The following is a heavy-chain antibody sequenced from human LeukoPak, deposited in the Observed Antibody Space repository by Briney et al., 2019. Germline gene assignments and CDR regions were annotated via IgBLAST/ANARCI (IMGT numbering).Heavy chain of an antibody. CDR2: IYYSGDT. CDR3: ARVGYCSSTSCADY. J-gene: IGHJ4*02. CDR1: GGSIRSYY. V-gene: IGHV4-59*12. Sequence: SETLSLTCTVSGGSIRSYYWSWSRQPPGKGLEWIGFIYYSGDTYYNPSLKSRVTISVDTSKNQFSLKLSSVTAADTAVYYCARVGYCSSTSCADYWGQGTLVTVSS. D-gene: IGHD2-2*01.